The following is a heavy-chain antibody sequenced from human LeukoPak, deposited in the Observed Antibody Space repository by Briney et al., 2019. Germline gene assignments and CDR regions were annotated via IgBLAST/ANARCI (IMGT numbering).Heavy chain of an antibody. Sequence: GGSLRLSCAASGFTFSSYAMHWVRQAPGKGLEWVAVISYDGNNKYYADSVKGRFTISRDNSKNTLYLQMNSLRAEDTAVYYCARDSRPGYGGAHDIWGPGTMVTVSS. CDR1: GFTFSSYA. D-gene: IGHD5-12*01. CDR3: ARDSRPGYGGAHDI. V-gene: IGHV3-30-3*01. J-gene: IGHJ3*02. CDR2: ISYDGNNK.